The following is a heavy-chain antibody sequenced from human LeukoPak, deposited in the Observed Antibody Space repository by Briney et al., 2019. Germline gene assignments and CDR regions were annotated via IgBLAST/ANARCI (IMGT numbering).Heavy chain of an antibody. CDR1: GGSISSISNY. J-gene: IGHJ3*02. CDR3: ARVKQQLVPCDAFDI. CDR2: IHYSGST. D-gene: IGHD6-13*01. Sequence: SGTLSLTCAVSGGSISSISNYWGWIRQPPGKDLEWIGSIHYSGSTYYNPSLKSRVTISVDTSKNQFSLKVSSVTAADTAVYYCARVKQQLVPCDAFDIWGQGTMVTVSS. V-gene: IGHV4-39*07.